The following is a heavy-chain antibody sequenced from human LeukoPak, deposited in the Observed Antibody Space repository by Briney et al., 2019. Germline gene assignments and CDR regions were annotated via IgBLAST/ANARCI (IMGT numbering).Heavy chain of an antibody. CDR1: GGSISSSSYY. CDR3: ARSWAPDFGGATTSHHDAFDI. CDR2: IYYSGST. J-gene: IGHJ3*02. V-gene: IGHV4-39*07. Sequence: SETLSLTCTVSGGSISSSSYYWGWIRQPPGKGLEWIGSIYYSGSTYYNPPLKSRVTISVDTSKNQFSLKLSSVTAADTAVYYCARSWAPDFGGATTSHHDAFDIWGQGTMVTVSS. D-gene: IGHD1-26*01.